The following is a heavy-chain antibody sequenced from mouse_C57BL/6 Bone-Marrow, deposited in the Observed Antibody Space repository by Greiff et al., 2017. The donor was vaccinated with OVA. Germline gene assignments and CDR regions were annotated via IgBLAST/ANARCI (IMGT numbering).Heavy chain of an antibody. V-gene: IGHV5-17*01. CDR3: AREGSMVTPAWFAY. CDR1: GFTFSDYG. CDR2: ISSGSSTI. J-gene: IGHJ3*01. Sequence: EVKLMESGGGLVKPGGSLKLSCAASGFTFSDYGMHWVRQAPEKGLEWVAYISSGSSTIYYADTVKGRFTISRDNAKNTLFLQMTSLRSEDTAMYYCAREGSMVTPAWFAYWGQGTLVTVSA. D-gene: IGHD2-2*01.